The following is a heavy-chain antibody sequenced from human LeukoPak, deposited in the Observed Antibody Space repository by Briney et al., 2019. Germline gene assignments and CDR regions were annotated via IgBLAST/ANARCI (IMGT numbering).Heavy chain of an antibody. CDR3: AREVLTGYYGAFYYYYYMDV. CDR1: GGSISSYY. J-gene: IGHJ6*03. CDR2: IYYSGST. D-gene: IGHD3-9*01. Sequence: SETLSLTCTVSGGSISSYYWSWIRQPPGKGLEWIGYIYYSGSTSYNPSLKSRVTISVDTSKNQFSLKLSSVTAADTAVYYCAREVLTGYYGAFYYYYYMDVWGKGTTVTISS. V-gene: IGHV4-59*12.